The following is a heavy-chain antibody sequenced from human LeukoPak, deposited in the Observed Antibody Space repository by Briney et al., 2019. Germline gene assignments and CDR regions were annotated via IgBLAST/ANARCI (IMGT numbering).Heavy chain of an antibody. Sequence: ASVKVCCKASGYTFTSYDINWVRQATGQGLEWMGWMNSNSGNTGYAHKFPGRVTITRNTSISTASLELSSLRSEDTAVYYCTCTMVRGVIWYWGQGTLVTVSS. V-gene: IGHV1-8*01. D-gene: IGHD3-10*01. J-gene: IGHJ4*02. CDR3: TCTMVRGVIWY. CDR1: GYTFTSYD. CDR2: MNSNSGNT.